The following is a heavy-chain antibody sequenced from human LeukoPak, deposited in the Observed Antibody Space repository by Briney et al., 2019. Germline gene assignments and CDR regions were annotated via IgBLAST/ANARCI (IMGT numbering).Heavy chain of an antibody. D-gene: IGHD3-3*01. V-gene: IGHV3-11*04. CDR3: ARVTIFDAFDI. CDR2: ISSSGSTI. CDR1: GFTFSDYY. Sequence: EGSLRLSCAASGFTFSDYYTSWIRQAPGKGLEWVSYISSSGSTIYYADSVKGRFTISRDNAKNSLYLQMNSLRAEDTAVYYCARVTIFDAFDIWGQGTLVTVSS. J-gene: IGHJ3*02.